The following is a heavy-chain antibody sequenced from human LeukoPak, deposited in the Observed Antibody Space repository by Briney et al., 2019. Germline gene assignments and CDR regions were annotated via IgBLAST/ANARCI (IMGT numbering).Heavy chain of an antibody. J-gene: IGHJ4*02. V-gene: IGHV4-59*13. CDR2: IHYTGST. CDR1: GVSMSTYY. Sequence: PSQTLSLTCTVSGVSMSTYYWSWIRQSPAKGLEWIAYIHYTGSTNNNPSLKGRLAISVDTSKNQFSLTLSSVTAADTAVYYCARDIYGSGYGFFDYWGQGVLVTVSS. CDR3: ARDIYGSGYGFFDY. D-gene: IGHD3-10*01.